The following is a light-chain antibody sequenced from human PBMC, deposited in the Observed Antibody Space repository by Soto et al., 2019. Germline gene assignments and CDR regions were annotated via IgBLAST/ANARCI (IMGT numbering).Light chain of an antibody. CDR1: QSIISY. J-gene: IGKJ5*01. CDR2: AAS. CDR3: QQSYSTPIT. V-gene: IGKV1-39*01. Sequence: DIQMTQSPSSLSASVGDRVTITCRASQSIISYLNWYQQKPGKAHKLLIYAASSLKSGVPSRFSGSGSGTDVTLTISSLQPEEFPTYYCQQSYSTPITFGQGTRLEI.